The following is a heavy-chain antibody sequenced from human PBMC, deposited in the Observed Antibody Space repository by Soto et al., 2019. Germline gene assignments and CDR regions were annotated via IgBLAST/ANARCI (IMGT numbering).Heavy chain of an antibody. CDR1: GYIIKNYW. CDR2: IFPDDSDT. D-gene: IGHD3-16*01. J-gene: IGHJ4*02. Sequence: GESLKISCKASGYIIKNYWIGWVRQMPGQGLEWMGIIFPDDSDTRYSPSFQGHVTISVDKSISTAYVQWSSLKASDSAIYYCFRGGVTSRTFDYWGQGTLVTV. CDR3: FRGGVTSRTFDY. V-gene: IGHV5-51*01.